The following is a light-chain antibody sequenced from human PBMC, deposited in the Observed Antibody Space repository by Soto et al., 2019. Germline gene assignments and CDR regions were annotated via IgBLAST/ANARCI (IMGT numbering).Light chain of an antibody. CDR1: QGIRNY. CDR3: QKYNSAPLT. V-gene: IGKV1-27*01. CDR2: AAS. Sequence: DIQMTQSPSSLSASVGDRVTITCRASQGIRNYLAWYQQRPGKVPTLLIYAASTLQSGVPSRFSDSGSGTHFTLTISSLQPEDVATYYCQKYNSAPLTFGQGTRLEIK. J-gene: IGKJ5*01.